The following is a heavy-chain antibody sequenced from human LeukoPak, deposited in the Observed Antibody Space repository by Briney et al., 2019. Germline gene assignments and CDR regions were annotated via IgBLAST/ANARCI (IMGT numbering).Heavy chain of an antibody. CDR1: GFTFSSYG. V-gene: IGHV3-30*02. D-gene: IGHD6-19*01. CDR2: IRYDGSNK. J-gene: IGHJ1*01. CDR3: AKGRWAVAGAEYFQH. Sequence: GRSLRLSCAASGFTFSSYGMHWVRQAPGKGLEWVAFIRYDGSNKYYADSVKGRFTISRDNSKNTLYLQMNSVRAEDTAVYYCAKGRWAVAGAEYFQHWGQGTLVTVSS.